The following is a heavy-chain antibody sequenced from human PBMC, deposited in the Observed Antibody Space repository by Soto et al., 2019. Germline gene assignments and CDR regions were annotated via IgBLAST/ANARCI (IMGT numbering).Heavy chain of an antibody. Sequence: SETLSLTCTVYGGSISSNYWTWIRQPPGKGLEWIGYVYNSGSTNYNPSLKSRVTISEDTSKSQFSLKVNSMTAADTAVYYCARYRREAVAGYTLDNWGQGILVTVSS. J-gene: IGHJ4*02. D-gene: IGHD6-13*01. V-gene: IGHV4-59*01. CDR3: ARYRREAVAGYTLDN. CDR1: GGSISSNY. CDR2: VYNSGST.